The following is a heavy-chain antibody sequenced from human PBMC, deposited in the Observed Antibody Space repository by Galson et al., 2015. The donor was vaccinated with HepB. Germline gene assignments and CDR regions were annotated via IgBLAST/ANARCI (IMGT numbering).Heavy chain of an antibody. CDR2: ISGSGVDT. CDR1: GLTFSTYA. Sequence: SLRLSCAASGLTFSTYAMNWVRQAPGKGLEWVSSISGSGVDTYYADSVKGRFTISRDNSKNTLYLQMNSLRAEDTAVYYCAKDRVDWFGELFASGFDPWGQGTLVTVSS. J-gene: IGHJ5*02. V-gene: IGHV3-23*01. CDR3: AKDRVDWFGELFASGFDP. D-gene: IGHD3-10*01.